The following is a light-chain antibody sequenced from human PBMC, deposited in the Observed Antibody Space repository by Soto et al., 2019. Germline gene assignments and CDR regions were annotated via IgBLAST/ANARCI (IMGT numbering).Light chain of an antibody. CDR2: AAS. J-gene: IGKJ2*01. CDR1: QGISSY. CDR3: QQLKSYPPMYT. Sequence: IQLTQSPSSLSASVGDRVTITCRASQGISSYLAWYQQKQGKAPKLLIYAASTLQSGVPSRFSGSGSGTDFTLTISSLQPEDFATYYCQQLKSYPPMYTFGQGTKLEIK. V-gene: IGKV1-9*01.